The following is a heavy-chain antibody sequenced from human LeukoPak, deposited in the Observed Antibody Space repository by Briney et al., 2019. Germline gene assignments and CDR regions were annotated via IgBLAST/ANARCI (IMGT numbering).Heavy chain of an antibody. CDR3: AKDLHYYGSGSYYVFDY. CDR1: GFTFSSYG. V-gene: IGHV3-30*02. Sequence: QAGGPLRLSCAASGFTFSSYGMHWVRQAPGKGLEWVAFIRYDGSNKYYADSVKGRFTISRDNSKNTLYLQMNSLRAEDTAVYYCAKDLHYYGSGSYYVFDYWGQGTLVTVSS. J-gene: IGHJ4*02. CDR2: IRYDGSNK. D-gene: IGHD3-10*01.